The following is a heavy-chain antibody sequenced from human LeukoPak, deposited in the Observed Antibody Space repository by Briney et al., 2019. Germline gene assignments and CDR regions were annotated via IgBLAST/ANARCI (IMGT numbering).Heavy chain of an antibody. J-gene: IGHJ4*02. CDR3: ARDRGGYNPYFDY. CDR2: IWYDGSNK. Sequence: GGSLRLSCAASGFTFSSYWMHWVRQAPGKGLEWVAVIWYDGSNKYYADSVKGRFTISRDNSKNTLYLQMNSLRAEDTAVYYCARDRGGYNPYFDYWGQGTLVTVSS. V-gene: IGHV3-33*08. CDR1: GFTFSSYW. D-gene: IGHD5-24*01.